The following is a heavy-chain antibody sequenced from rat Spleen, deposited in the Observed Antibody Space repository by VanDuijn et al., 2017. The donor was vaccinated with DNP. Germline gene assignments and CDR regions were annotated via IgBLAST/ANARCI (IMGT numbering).Heavy chain of an antibody. CDR1: GFTFSSYW. CDR2: INTDGGST. Sequence: EVQLVESGGGLVQPGNSLKLSCAASGFTFSSYWMYWIRQAPGKGLEWVASINTDGGSTHYPDSVKGRFTISRDNAEKTVYLQMNSLRSEDKATLYCAKGGDYGGFDYWGQGVMVTVSS. CDR3: AKGGDYGGFDY. D-gene: IGHD1-11*01. J-gene: IGHJ2*01. V-gene: IGHV5-58*01.